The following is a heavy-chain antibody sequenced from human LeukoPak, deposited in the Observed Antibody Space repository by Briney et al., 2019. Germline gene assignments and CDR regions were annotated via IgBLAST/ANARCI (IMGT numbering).Heavy chain of an antibody. Sequence: SETLSLTCTVSGGSISSGSYYWSWIRQPAGKGLEWIGHIYTSGSTNYNPSLKSRVTISVDTSKNQFSLKLSSVTAADTAVYYCARGIKGSSWIYYYCYMDVWGKGTTVTVSS. CDR1: GGSISSGSYY. D-gene: IGHD6-13*01. CDR3: ARGIKGSSWIYYYCYMDV. V-gene: IGHV4-61*09. J-gene: IGHJ6*03. CDR2: IYTSGST.